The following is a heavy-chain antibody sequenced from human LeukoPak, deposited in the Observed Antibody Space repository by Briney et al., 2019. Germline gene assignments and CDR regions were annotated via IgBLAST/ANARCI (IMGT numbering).Heavy chain of an antibody. D-gene: IGHD1-26*01. V-gene: IGHV4-4*07. J-gene: IGHJ3*01. CDR1: GGSINNYY. CDR3: ARKGRGVFDF. CDR2: VYSTGTT. Sequence: ASETLSLTCTVSGGSINNYYWSCIRQPAGKGLEWIGRVYSTGTTYYSPSLKSRLTMSVDKSKNQFSLKLSSVTAADTAVYYCARKGRGVFDFGGKGKMVTVS.